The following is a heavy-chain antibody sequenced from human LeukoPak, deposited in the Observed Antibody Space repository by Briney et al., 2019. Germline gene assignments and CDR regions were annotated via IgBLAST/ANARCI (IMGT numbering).Heavy chain of an antibody. D-gene: IGHD4-17*01. CDR2: IYYSGST. J-gene: IGHJ4*02. Sequence: SSETLSLTCTVSGGSISSYYWSWIRQPPGKGLEWSVYIYYSGSTNYNPSLKSRVTISVDTSKNQFSLKLSSVNAADKAVYYCARDYGDYFFDYWGQGTLVTVSS. CDR3: ARDYGDYFFDY. V-gene: IGHV4-59*12. CDR1: GGSISSYY.